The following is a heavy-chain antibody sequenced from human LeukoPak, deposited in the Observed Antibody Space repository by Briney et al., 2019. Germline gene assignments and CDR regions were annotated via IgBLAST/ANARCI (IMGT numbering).Heavy chain of an antibody. J-gene: IGHJ3*02. V-gene: IGHV3-23*01. D-gene: IGHD4-17*01. Sequence: PGGSLRLSCTASGFTFSTYAMMWVRQIPGKGLEWVSAITAGSGSAFYADSVKGRFTISRDDSKHTLFLQMSSLRAEDTAVYYCARDPNGDYIGAFDMWGPGTMVTVSS. CDR3: ARDPNGDYIGAFDM. CDR2: ITAGSGSA. CDR1: GFTFSTYA.